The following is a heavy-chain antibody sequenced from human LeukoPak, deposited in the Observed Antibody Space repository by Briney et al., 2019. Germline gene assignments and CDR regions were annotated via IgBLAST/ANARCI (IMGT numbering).Heavy chain of an antibody. Sequence: GGSLRLSCAASGFTFSSYSMNWVRQAPGKGLEWVSYISSSSSTIYYADSVKGRFTISRDNTKNSLYLQMNSLRVEDTAVYYCARDPLHWNDGVDDSFDIWGQGTMVTVSS. CDR1: GFTFSSYS. V-gene: IGHV3-48*04. CDR2: ISSSSSTI. J-gene: IGHJ3*02. D-gene: IGHD1-1*01. CDR3: ARDPLHWNDGVDDSFDI.